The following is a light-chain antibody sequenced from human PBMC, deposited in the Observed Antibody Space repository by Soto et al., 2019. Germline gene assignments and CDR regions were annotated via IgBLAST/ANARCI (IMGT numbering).Light chain of an antibody. J-gene: IGKJ5*01. CDR1: QSVSSY. CDR3: QQRQYWPPIT. Sequence: VLTQTPATLSLSPGERATLSCRASQSVSSYLAWYQQKPGQAPRLLIYDTSNRATGVPARFSGSESGTDFTLTISSLEPEDCAIYYCQQRQYWPPITFGQGTRLAI. V-gene: IGKV3-11*01. CDR2: DTS.